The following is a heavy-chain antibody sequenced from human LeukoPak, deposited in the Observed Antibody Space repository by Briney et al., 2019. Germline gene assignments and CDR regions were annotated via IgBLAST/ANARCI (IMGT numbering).Heavy chain of an antibody. CDR2: INPNSGGT. CDR1: GYTFTGYY. D-gene: IGHD4-17*01. Sequence: ASVKVSCKASGYTFTGYYMHWVRQAPGQGLEWMGCINPNSGGTKYAQKFQGGVTLTRDTSISTAYMELSRLRSDDTAVYYCATAHDYGDYSFDYWGQGTLVTVSS. V-gene: IGHV1-2*02. J-gene: IGHJ4*02. CDR3: ATAHDYGDYSFDY.